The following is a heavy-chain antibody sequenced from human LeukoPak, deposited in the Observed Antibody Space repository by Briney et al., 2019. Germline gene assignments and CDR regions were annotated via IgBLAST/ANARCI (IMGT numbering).Heavy chain of an antibody. CDR2: IIPILGIA. CDR3: AREGGDWFDP. D-gene: IGHD3-16*01. V-gene: IGHV1-69*10. CDR1: GGTFSSYA. Sequence: VKVYCKASGGTFSSYAISWVRQAPGQGLEWMGRIIPILGIANYAQKFQGRVTITADKSTSTAYMELSSLRSEDTAVYYCAREGGDWFDPWGQGNLVTVSS. J-gene: IGHJ5*02.